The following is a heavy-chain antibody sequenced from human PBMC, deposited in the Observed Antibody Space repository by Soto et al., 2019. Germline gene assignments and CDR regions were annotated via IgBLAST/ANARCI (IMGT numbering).Heavy chain of an antibody. D-gene: IGHD3-22*01. CDR2: IYYSGST. V-gene: IGHV4-59*01. CDR3: ARRDSRGYYLDY. CDR1: GGSISSYY. Sequence: QVQLQESGPGLVKPSETLSLTCTVSGGSISSYYWSWIRQPPGKGLEWIGYIYYSGSTNYNPSLKSRVTISVDTSKNQFSLKLSSVTAADTAVYYCARRDSRGYYLDYWGQGTLVTVSS. J-gene: IGHJ4*02.